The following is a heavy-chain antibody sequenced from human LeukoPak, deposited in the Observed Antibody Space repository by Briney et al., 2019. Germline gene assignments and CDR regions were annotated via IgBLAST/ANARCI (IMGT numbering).Heavy chain of an antibody. CDR2: ISSSSSTI. V-gene: IGHV3-48*02. CDR3: ARDLRDYYDSREADY. Sequence: GGSLRLSCAASGFTLSSYSMNWVRQAPGKGLEWVSYISSSSSTIYYADSVKGRFTISRDNAKNSLYLQMNSLRDEDTAVYYCARDLRDYYDSREADYWGQGTLVTVSS. D-gene: IGHD3-22*01. J-gene: IGHJ4*02. CDR1: GFTLSSYS.